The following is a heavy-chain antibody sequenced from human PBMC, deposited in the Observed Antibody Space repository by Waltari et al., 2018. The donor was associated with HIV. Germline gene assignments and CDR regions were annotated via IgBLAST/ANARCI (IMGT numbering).Heavy chain of an antibody. D-gene: IGHD3-22*01. CDR3: ARDYYYDSSGYYSDFDS. CDR1: GYTFTSYG. V-gene: IGHV1-18*01. Sequence: QVPLVQSGAEVKKPGASVKVSCKASGYTFTSYGISWVRQAPGQGLEWMGWIRAYNGNINYAQNLQGRVTMTTDTSTSTGYMELRNLRSDDTAVYYCARDYYYDSSGYYSDFDSWGQGTLVTVSS. CDR2: IRAYNGNI. J-gene: IGHJ4*02.